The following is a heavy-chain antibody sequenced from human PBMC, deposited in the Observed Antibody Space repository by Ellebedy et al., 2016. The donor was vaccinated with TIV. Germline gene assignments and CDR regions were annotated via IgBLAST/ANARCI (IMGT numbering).Heavy chain of an antibody. CDR2: IYHSGST. Sequence: SETLSLXXAVSGGSISSSNWWSWVRQPPGKGLEWIGEIYHSGSTNYNPSLKSRVTISVDTSKNQFSLKLSSVTAADTAVYYCARIYGDYDYYYYYGMDVWGQGTTVTVSS. CDR1: GGSISSSNW. D-gene: IGHD4-17*01. CDR3: ARIYGDYDYYYYYGMDV. V-gene: IGHV4-4*02. J-gene: IGHJ6*02.